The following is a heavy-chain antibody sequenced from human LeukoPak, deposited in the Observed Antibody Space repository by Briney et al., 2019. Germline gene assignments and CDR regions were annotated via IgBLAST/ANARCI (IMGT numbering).Heavy chain of an antibody. V-gene: IGHV3-48*03. J-gene: IGHJ4*02. CDR3: ATSALGNTDFDY. CDR1: GFTFSSYE. Sequence: GGSLRLSCAASGFTFSSYEINWVRPAPGKGLEWVSYISSSGSTIYYAGSVKGQFTISRENAKNSLYLHMNSLRVEDTAVFYCATSALGNTDFDYWGQGTLVTVSS. CDR2: ISSSGSTI. D-gene: IGHD1-26*01.